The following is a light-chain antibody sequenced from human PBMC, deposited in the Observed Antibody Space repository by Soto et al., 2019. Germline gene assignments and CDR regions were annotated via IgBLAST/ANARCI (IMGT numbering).Light chain of an antibody. Sequence: IQMTQSPSTLSGSVGDRVTIACRASQTISSWLAWYQQKPGKAPKLLIYAASTLQTAVPSRFSGSGSATEFSLTNSSLQPEDFATYHCQQLTSYPRSTFGQGTRLEIK. CDR1: QTISSW. V-gene: IGKV1-5*01. J-gene: IGKJ5*01. CDR2: AAS. CDR3: QQLTSYPRST.